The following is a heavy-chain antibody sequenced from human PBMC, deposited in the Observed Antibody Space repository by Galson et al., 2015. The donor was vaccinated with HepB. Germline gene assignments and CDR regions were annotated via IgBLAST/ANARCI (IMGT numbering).Heavy chain of an antibody. CDR2: IWYDGSNK. CDR1: GFTFSSYG. Sequence: SLRLSCAASGFTFSSYGMHWVRQAPGKGLEWVAVIWYDGSNKYYADSVKGRFTISRDNSKNTLYLQMNSLRAEDTAVYYCEKAFKRRAAMPPIDAFDIWGQRTMGTVPS. D-gene: IGHD2-2*01. J-gene: IGHJ3*02. V-gene: IGHV3-33*06. CDR3: EKAFKRRAAMPPIDAFDI.